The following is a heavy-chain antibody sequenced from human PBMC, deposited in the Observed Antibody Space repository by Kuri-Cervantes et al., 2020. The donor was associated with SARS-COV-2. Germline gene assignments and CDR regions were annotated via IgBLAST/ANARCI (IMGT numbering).Heavy chain of an antibody. CDR2: ISYDGSNK. CDR3: ARALGEDIVVVPAATFDY. CDR1: GFTFSSYA. Sequence: GESLKISCAASGFTFSSYAMHWVRQAPGKGLEWVAVISYDGSNKYYADSVKDRFTISRDNSKNTLYLQMNSLRAEDTAVYYCARALGEDIVVVPAATFDYWGQGTLVTVSS. D-gene: IGHD2-2*01. J-gene: IGHJ4*02. V-gene: IGHV3-30-3*01.